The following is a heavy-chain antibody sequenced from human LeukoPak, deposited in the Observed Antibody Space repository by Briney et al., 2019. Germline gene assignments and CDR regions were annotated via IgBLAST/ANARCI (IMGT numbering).Heavy chain of an antibody. J-gene: IGHJ6*03. D-gene: IGHD6-6*01. CDR2: ISAYNGNT. Sequence: GASVKVSCKASGYTFTSYGISWVRQAPGQGLEWMGWISAYNGNTIYAQKLQGRVTITRNTSVSTAYMELSSLRSEDTAVYYCATAAPYSSSWNYYYYMDVWGKGTTVTVSS. V-gene: IGHV1-18*01. CDR3: ATAAPYSSSWNYYYYMDV. CDR1: GYTFTSYG.